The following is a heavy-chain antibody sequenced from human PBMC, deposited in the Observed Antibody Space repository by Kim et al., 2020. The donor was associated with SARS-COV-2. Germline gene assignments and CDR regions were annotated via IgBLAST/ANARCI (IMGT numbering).Heavy chain of an antibody. V-gene: IGHV1-69*13. Sequence: SVKVSCKASGCTFSSYPINWVRQAPGQGLEWMGGIIPIFGTANYAQKFQGRVTITADESTSTAYMELSSLRSEDTAVYYCARGDSSGWWRYFDYWGQGTLVTVSS. CDR3: ARGDSSGWWRYFDY. CDR1: GCTFSSYP. CDR2: IIPIFGTA. D-gene: IGHD3-22*01. J-gene: IGHJ4*02.